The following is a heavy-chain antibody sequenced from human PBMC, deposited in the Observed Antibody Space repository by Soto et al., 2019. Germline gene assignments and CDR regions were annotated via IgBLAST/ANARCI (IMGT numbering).Heavy chain of an antibody. J-gene: IGHJ5*02. D-gene: IGHD2-15*01. CDR3: ARGGRYCSGGSCYPLGP. Sequence: QVQLVESGGGVVQPGRSLRLSCAASGFTFSSYAMHWVRQAPGKGLEWVAVISYDGSNKYYADSVKGRFTISRDNSKNTLYLQMNSLRAEDTAVYYCARGGRYCSGGSCYPLGPWGQGTLVTVSS. CDR1: GFTFSSYA. V-gene: IGHV3-30-3*01. CDR2: ISYDGSNK.